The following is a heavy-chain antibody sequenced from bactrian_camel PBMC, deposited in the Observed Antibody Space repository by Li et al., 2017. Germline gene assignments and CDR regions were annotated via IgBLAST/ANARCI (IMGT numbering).Heavy chain of an antibody. Sequence: HVQLVESGGGSVQPGGSLRISCAASGFTFSSYLMSWVRQAPGKGLEWVSSIYSNGINRYFADSVKGRFTISRDNAKNTAYLQMNSLKSEDTALYYCAANGVVGWEYNEWGQGTQVTVS. CDR1: GFTFSSYL. J-gene: IGHJ4*01. D-gene: IGHD2*01. CDR3: AANGVVGWEYNE. V-gene: IGHV3-2*01. CDR2: IYSNGINR.